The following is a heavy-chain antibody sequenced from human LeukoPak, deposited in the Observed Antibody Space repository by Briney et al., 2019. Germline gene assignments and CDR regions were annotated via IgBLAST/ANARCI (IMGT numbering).Heavy chain of an antibody. D-gene: IGHD3-22*01. CDR2: ISSSSSYI. V-gene: IGHV3-21*01. Sequence: GGSLRLSCAASGFTFSSYSMNWVRQAPGKGLEWVSSISSSSSYIYYADSVKGRFTISRDNAKNSLYLQMNSLRAEDTAVYYCARDGTGVYYDSRDFAHWGQGTLVTVSS. CDR1: GFTFSSYS. J-gene: IGHJ4*02. CDR3: ARDGTGVYYDSRDFAH.